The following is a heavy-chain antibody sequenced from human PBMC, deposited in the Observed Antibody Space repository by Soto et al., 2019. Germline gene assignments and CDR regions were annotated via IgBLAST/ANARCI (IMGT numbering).Heavy chain of an antibody. V-gene: IGHV3-23*04. D-gene: IGHD1-26*01. Sequence: ELQLVESGGGLVEPGGCLRLSCAASGYTFSTYAMSWVRQAPGEGLEWVSSISDRDSTYYADSVKGRFTISRDNSKNTLYLQMNSLRAEDTAVYYCAKEREKILFDFWGPGTLVTVSS. CDR1: GYTFSTYA. CDR2: ISDRDST. J-gene: IGHJ4*02. CDR3: AKEREKILFDF.